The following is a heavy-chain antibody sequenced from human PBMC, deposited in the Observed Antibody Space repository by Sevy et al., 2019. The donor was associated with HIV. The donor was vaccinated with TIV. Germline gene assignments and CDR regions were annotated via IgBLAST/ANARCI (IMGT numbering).Heavy chain of an antibody. D-gene: IGHD3-22*01. J-gene: IGHJ3*02. CDR1: GFSLSTSGVG. CDR3: AHSTYYYDSSGYYFDI. CDR2: IYWDDDN. Sequence: SGPTLVKPTQTLTLTCTFSGFSLSTSGVGVGWIRQPPGKALEWLALIYWDDDNRYSPSLKSRLTITKDTSKNQVVLTMTNMDPVDTATYYCAHSTYYYDSSGYYFDIWGQGTMVTVSS. V-gene: IGHV2-5*02.